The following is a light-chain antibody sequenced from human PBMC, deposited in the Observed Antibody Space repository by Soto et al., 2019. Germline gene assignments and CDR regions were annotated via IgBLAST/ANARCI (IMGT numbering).Light chain of an antibody. CDR2: WAS. J-gene: IGKJ4*01. Sequence: DIVMTQSPDSLAVSLGERGTINCKSSQSVLYSSNDKNYLAWYQQKPGQPPKLLIYWASTRESGVPDRFSGSGSGTDFTLTVSSLQAEDVAVYYCQQHYSTPSTFGGGTKVDIK. V-gene: IGKV4-1*01. CDR1: QSVLYSSNDKNY. CDR3: QQHYSTPST.